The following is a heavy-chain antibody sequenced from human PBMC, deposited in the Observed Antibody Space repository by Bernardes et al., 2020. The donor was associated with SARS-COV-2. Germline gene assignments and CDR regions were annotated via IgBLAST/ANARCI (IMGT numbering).Heavy chain of an antibody. CDR2: LKSSSEGGTA. CDR3: TSDGGVVMASSFHY. J-gene: IGHJ4*02. Sequence: RRSLTLSCAAYGVILRDAWVNWVRQPAGEGLEWVARLKSSSEGGTADYAVPVKGRFTLTRDYSTNTLYLQIDSLKTEDRAVYYGTSDGGVVMASSFHYWGQGTLVSVSS. D-gene: IGHD6-6*01. V-gene: IGHV3-15*01. CDR1: GVILRDAW.